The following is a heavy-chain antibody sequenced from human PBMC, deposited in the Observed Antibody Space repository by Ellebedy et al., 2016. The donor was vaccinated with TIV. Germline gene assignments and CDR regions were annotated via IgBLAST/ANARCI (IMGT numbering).Heavy chain of an antibody. J-gene: IGHJ4*02. V-gene: IGHV3-23*01. CDR3: TTDFYGDYNYFDY. Sequence: GESLKISCAASGFTFSSYAMSWVRQAPGKGLKWVSAISGSGGSTYYADSVKGRFTISRDNSKNTLYLQMNSLKTEDTAVYYCTTDFYGDYNYFDYWGQGTLVTVSS. CDR2: ISGSGGST. D-gene: IGHD4-17*01. CDR1: GFTFSSYA.